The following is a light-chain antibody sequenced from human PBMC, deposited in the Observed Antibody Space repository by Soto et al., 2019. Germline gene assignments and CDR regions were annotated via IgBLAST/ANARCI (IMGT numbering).Light chain of an antibody. J-gene: IGKJ1*01. CDR2: KAS. CDR3: QQYNTYSGT. V-gene: IGKV1-5*03. CDR1: QSISSW. Sequence: DIQMTQSPSTLSASVGDRVTITCRASQSISSWLAWYQQKPGKAPKLLIHKASILRSGVPSRFSGSGSGTEFTLTISSLQPGDFATYYCQQYNTYSGTFGQGTKVEIK.